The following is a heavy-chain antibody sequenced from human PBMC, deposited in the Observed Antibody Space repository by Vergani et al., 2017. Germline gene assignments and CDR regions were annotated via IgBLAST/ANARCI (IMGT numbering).Heavy chain of an antibody. CDR3: GSAGAYWLSYAYYYYYMDV. CDR2: SRNKANSYST. J-gene: IGHJ6*04. D-gene: IGHD3-16*01. V-gene: IGHV3-72*01. Sequence: EMQLVESGGGLVQPGGSLRLSCAVSGFTFSDYYMDWVRQAPGKGLEWIGRSRNKANSYSTEYAASVKGRFIISRDESKNSLYLEMNSLKSEDTAVYYCGSAGAYWLSYAYYYYYMDVWGKGTTVTVSS. CDR1: GFTFSDYY.